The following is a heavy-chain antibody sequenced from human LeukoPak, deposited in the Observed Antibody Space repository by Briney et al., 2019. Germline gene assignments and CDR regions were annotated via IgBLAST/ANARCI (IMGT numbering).Heavy chain of an antibody. J-gene: IGHJ3*02. CDR2: IYPGDSDT. V-gene: IGHV5-51*01. CDR1: GYSFTSYW. Sequence: PGESLKITCKGSGYSFTSYWIGWVRQMPGKGLEWMGIIYPGDSDTRYSPSFQGQVTISADKAISNAYLQWSSLKASDTAMYYCARVEMATIHPNDAFDIWGQGTMVTVSS. CDR3: ARVEMATIHPNDAFDI. D-gene: IGHD5-24*01.